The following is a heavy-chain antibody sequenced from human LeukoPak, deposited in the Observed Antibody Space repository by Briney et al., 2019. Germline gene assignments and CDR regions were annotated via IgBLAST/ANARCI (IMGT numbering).Heavy chain of an antibody. CDR1: RFTFSRYG. CDR3: ARDRDNIVVVPAAPGGFDP. D-gene: IGHD2-2*01. CDR2: ISYDGSNK. V-gene: IGHV3-30*03. J-gene: IGHJ5*02. Sequence: GGSLRLSCAASRFTFSRYGMHWVRQAPGKGLEWVALISYDGSNKYYADSVKGRFTISRDNSKNTLYLQMNSLRAEDTAVYYCARDRDNIVVVPAAPGGFDPWGQGTLVTVSS.